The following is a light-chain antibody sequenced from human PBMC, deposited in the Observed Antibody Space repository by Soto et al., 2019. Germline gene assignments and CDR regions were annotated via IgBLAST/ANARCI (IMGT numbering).Light chain of an antibody. CDR1: SSDVGAYNY. CDR2: DVS. Sequence: QSALTQPPSASGSPGQSVTISCTGTSSDVGAYNYVSWYQQHPGKAPKLMIYDVSKRPSGVPDRFSGSKSGNTASLTVFGLQAEDEADFYCISYAGSSIWVFGGGTKLTVL. J-gene: IGLJ3*02. V-gene: IGLV2-8*01. CDR3: ISYAGSSIWV.